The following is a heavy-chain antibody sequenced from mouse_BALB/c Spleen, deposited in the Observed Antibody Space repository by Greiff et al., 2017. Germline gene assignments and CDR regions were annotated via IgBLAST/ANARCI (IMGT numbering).Heavy chain of an antibody. CDR2: IDPENGNT. CDR1: GFNIKDYY. J-gene: IGHJ3*01. D-gene: IGHD1-1*01. CDR3: ARGYYGSPWFAY. Sequence: VQLQQSGAELVRPGALVKLSCKASGFNIKDYYMHWVKQRPEQGLEWIGWIDPENGNTIYDPKFQGKASKTADTSSNTAYLQLSSLTSEDTAVYYCARGYYGSPWFAYWGQGTLVTVSA. V-gene: IGHV14-1*02.